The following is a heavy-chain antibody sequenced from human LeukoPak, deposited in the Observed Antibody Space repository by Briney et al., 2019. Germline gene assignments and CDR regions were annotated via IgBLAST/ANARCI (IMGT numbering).Heavy chain of an antibody. CDR1: GYTFTGYY. J-gene: IGHJ6*02. D-gene: IGHD1-1*01. Sequence: ASVKVSCKASGYTFTGYYMHWVRQAPGQGLEWMGWINPNSGGTNYAQKFQGRVTMTRDTSISTAYMELSRLRSDDTAVYYCAREKLAYTSYYYAMDVWGQGTTVTVSS. CDR2: INPNSGGT. CDR3: AREKLAYTSYYYAMDV. V-gene: IGHV1-2*02.